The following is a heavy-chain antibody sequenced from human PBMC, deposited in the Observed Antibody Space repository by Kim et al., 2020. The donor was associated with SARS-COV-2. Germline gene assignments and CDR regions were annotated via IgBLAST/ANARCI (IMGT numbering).Heavy chain of an antibody. Sequence: SETLSLTCTVSGGSISSYHWNWIRQPPGKGLEWIGYIFSSGSTNYNPFLKSRVAISVDTSKNQFSLKLTSVTAADTAVYYCARRASGYYSFDKWGQGTLV. CDR3: ARRASGYYSFDK. V-gene: IGHV4-59*08. J-gene: IGHJ4*02. D-gene: IGHD3-22*01. CDR2: IFSSGST. CDR1: GGSISSYH.